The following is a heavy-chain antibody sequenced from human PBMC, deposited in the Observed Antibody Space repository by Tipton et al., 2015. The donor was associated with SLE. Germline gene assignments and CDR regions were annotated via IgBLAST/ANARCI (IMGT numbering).Heavy chain of an antibody. D-gene: IGHD2-8*01. V-gene: IGHV4-34*01. J-gene: IGHJ3*02. CDR3: AREWGDAFDI. CDR2: INHSGST. Sequence: TLSLTCAVYGGSFSGYYWSWIRQPPGKGLEWIGEINHSGSTNHNPSLKSRVTISVDTSKNQFSLKLSSVTAADTAVYYCAREWGDAFDIWGQGTMVTVSS. CDR1: GGSFSGYY.